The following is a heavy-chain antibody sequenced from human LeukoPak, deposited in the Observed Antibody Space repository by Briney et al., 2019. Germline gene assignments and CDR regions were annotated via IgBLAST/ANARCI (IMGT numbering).Heavy chain of an antibody. CDR2: ISGSGGST. Sequence: GGSLRLSCAASGFTFSSYAITWVRQAPGKGLEWVSGISGSGGSTNYADSVKGRFTISRDNSKDTLYLQMNSLRAEDTAVYYCAKDPNGSGPDFDYWGQGTLVTASS. D-gene: IGHD3-10*01. CDR3: AKDPNGSGPDFDY. CDR1: GFTFSSYA. V-gene: IGHV3-23*01. J-gene: IGHJ4*02.